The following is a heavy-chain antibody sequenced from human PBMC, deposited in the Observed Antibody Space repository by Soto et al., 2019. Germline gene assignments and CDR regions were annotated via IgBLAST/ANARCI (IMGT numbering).Heavy chain of an antibody. D-gene: IGHD2-2*01. J-gene: IGHJ4*02. V-gene: IGHV4-59*01. Sequence: QVQLLESGPGLVKPSETLSLICSVSGASIRDYYWTWIRQPPGKGLEWIGYIYYSGITNYNPSLESRVTMSLDTSENPFSLRLTSVTAADTARYYCARGIPSSSRTSLVYWGQGALVTVSS. CDR2: IYYSGIT. CDR3: ARGIPSSSRTSLVY. CDR1: GASIRDYY.